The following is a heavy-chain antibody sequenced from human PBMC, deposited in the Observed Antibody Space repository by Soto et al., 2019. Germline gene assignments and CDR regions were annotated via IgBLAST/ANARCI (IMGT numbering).Heavy chain of an antibody. Sequence: EVQLLESGGGLVQPGGSLRLSCAASGFTFSSYAMSWVRQAPGKGLEWVSAISGSGGSTYYADSVKGRFTISRDNSKNTLYLQMNSLRAEDTAVYYCAKSGRYCSGGSCYWGYYYYYGMDVWGQGTTVTVSS. CDR3: AKSGRYCSGGSCYWGYYYYYGMDV. CDR1: GFTFSSYA. V-gene: IGHV3-23*01. J-gene: IGHJ6*02. D-gene: IGHD2-15*01. CDR2: ISGSGGST.